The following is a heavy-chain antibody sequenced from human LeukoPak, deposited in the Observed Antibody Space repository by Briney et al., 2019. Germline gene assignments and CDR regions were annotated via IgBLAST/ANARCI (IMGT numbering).Heavy chain of an antibody. D-gene: IGHD3-16*01. CDR1: GGSFSGYY. Sequence: SSETLSLTCAVYGGSFSGYYWSWIRQPPGKGLEWIGEINHSGSTNYNPSLKSRVTISVDTFKNQFSLKLSSVTAADTGVYYCASLRGSRDYWGQGTLVTVSS. CDR3: ASLRGSRDY. J-gene: IGHJ4*02. V-gene: IGHV4-34*01. CDR2: INHSGST.